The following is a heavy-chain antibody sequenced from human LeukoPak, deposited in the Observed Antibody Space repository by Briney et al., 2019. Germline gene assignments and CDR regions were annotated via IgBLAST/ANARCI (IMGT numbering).Heavy chain of an antibody. CDR1: GGSLSSGSYY. J-gene: IGHJ4*02. CDR3: ARGSTMIVVY. V-gene: IGHV4-61*01. CDR2: IYYSGST. D-gene: IGHD3-22*01. Sequence: PSETLSLTCTVSGGSLSSGSYYWSWIRQPPGTGLEWIGYIYYSGSTNYNPSLKSRVTISVDTSKNQFSLKLSSVTAADTAVYYCARGSTMIVVYWGQGTLVTVSS.